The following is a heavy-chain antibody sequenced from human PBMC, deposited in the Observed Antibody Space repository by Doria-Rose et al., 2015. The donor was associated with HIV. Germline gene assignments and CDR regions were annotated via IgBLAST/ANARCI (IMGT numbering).Heavy chain of an antibody. CDR3: ARIKSSRWYHKYYFDF. V-gene: IGHV2-26*01. J-gene: IGHJ4*02. CDR1: GVSLSSPGMG. Sequence: SGPVLVKPTETLTLTCTVSGVSLSSPGMGVSWIRQPPGKALEWLANIFSDDERSYKTSLKSRPTISRDTSKSQVVLTMTDMDPVDTATYYCARIKSSRWYHKYYFDFWGQGTLVIVSA. D-gene: IGHD6-13*01. CDR2: IFSDDER.